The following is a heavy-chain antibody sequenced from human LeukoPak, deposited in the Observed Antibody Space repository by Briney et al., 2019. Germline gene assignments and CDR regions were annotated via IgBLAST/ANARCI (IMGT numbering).Heavy chain of an antibody. CDR1: GCTFTSHD. V-gene: IGHV1-8*01. Sequence: ASVKVSCKASGCTFTSHDINWVRQATGQGLEWMGWMNPNSGNTGYAQKFQGRVTMTRNTSISTAYMELSSLRSEDTAVYYCARAGYDILTGFVDAFDIWGQGTMVTVSS. CDR2: MNPNSGNT. J-gene: IGHJ3*02. CDR3: ARAGYDILTGFVDAFDI. D-gene: IGHD3-9*01.